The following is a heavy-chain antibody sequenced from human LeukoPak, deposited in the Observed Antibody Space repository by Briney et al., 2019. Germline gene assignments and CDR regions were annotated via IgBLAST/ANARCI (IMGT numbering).Heavy chain of an antibody. Sequence: GESLKISCKGSGYSFTNYWIGWVRQMPGIGLEWMVIIYPVDSDTRYSPSFQGQVTISADKSISTAYLQWSSLKASDTAIYYCARRGGETTVVAEWGQGTMVTVSS. V-gene: IGHV5-51*01. CDR1: GYSFTNYW. CDR3: ARRGGETTVVAE. J-gene: IGHJ3*01. CDR2: IYPVDSDT. D-gene: IGHD4-23*01.